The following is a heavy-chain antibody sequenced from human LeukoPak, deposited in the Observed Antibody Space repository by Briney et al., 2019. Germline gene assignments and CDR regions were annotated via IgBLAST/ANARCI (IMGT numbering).Heavy chain of an antibody. CDR3: ARAGQWLVNYFAY. J-gene: IGHJ4*02. CDR1: GYTFTGYY. Sequence: GASVKVSCKASGYTFTGYYMHWVRQAPGQGLEWMGWINPNSGGTNYAQKFQGRVTMTRDTSISTAYMELSRLRSDDTAVYYCARAGQWLVNYFAYWGQGTLVTVSS. CDR2: INPNSGGT. D-gene: IGHD6-19*01. V-gene: IGHV1-2*02.